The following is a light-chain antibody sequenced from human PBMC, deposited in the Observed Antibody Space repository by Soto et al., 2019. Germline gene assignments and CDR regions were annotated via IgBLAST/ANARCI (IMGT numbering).Light chain of an antibody. CDR2: DSS. J-gene: IGKJ5*01. Sequence: DIQMTQSPSTLSASVGDRVTITCRASQSISTWLAWYQQKPGRAPKLLIYDSSSLESGVPSRFSGSESGTEFSLTISSLQPDDFATYYCQQYDSFSSTFGQGTRLEIK. V-gene: IGKV1-5*01. CDR1: QSISTW. CDR3: QQYDSFSST.